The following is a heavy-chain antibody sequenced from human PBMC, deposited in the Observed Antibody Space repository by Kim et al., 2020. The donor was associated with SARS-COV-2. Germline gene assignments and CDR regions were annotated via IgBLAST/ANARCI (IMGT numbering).Heavy chain of an antibody. CDR1: GFTFSDYY. CDR3: AREMITFGGVSLKGPIDY. V-gene: IGHV3-11*05. Sequence: GGSLRLSCAASGFTFSDYYMSWIRQAPGKGLEWVSYISSSSSYTNYADSVKGRFTISRDNAKNSLYLQMNSLRAEDTAVYYCAREMITFGGVSLKGPIDYWGQGTLVTVSS. CDR2: ISSSSSYT. D-gene: IGHD3-16*01. J-gene: IGHJ4*02.